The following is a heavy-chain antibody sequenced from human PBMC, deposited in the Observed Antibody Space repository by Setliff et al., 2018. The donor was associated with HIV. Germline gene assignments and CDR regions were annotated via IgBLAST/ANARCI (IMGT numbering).Heavy chain of an antibody. CDR2: ISPYNGDM. CDR3: SRGPKYIIPTSNWFDS. CDR1: GYIFNAYA. Sequence: GASVKVSCKPSGYIFNAYAITWVRQAPGQGLEWIGWISPYNGDMKYAQNFQGRLTVTIDASTTTAYMELSSLRPDDTAVYYCSRGPKYIIPTSNWFDSWGQGTPVTVSS. J-gene: IGHJ5*01. D-gene: IGHD1-26*01. V-gene: IGHV1-18*01.